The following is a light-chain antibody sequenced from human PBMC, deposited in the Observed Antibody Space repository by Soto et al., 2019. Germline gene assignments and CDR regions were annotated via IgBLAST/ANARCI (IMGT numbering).Light chain of an antibody. J-gene: IGKJ1*01. CDR3: QQYNSYSET. V-gene: IGKV1-5*03. CDR1: QSISRR. Sequence: DIQMIQSPSALSASVGDRVTITRRASQSISRRLAWYQQKPGKAPKLLIYKASSLESGVPSRFSGSGSGTEFTLTISSLQPDDFATYYCQQYNSYSETFGQGTKV. CDR2: KAS.